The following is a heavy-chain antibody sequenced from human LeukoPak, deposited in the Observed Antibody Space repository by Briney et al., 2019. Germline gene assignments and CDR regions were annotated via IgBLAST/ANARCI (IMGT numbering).Heavy chain of an antibody. Sequence: GGSLRLSCAASGFTVSSNYMSWVRQAPGKGLEWVSVIYSGGSTYYADSVKGRFTISRHNSKNTLYLQMNSLRAEDTAVYYCARDRRIAAAGTELYGMDVWGQGTTATVSS. CDR1: GFTVSSNY. V-gene: IGHV3-53*04. CDR2: IYSGGST. D-gene: IGHD6-13*01. CDR3: ARDRRIAAAGTELYGMDV. J-gene: IGHJ6*02.